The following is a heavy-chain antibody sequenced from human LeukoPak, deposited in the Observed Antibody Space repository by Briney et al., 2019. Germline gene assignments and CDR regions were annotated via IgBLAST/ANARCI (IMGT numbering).Heavy chain of an antibody. D-gene: IGHD5-18*01. CDR3: ARKTWTQVWHEDY. V-gene: IGHV3-11*01. CDR1: GFTFRDYY. J-gene: IGHJ4*02. Sequence: PGGSLRLSCAASGFTFRDYYMSWIRQAPGKGLEGVSYISTRGDTIYYADSVKGRFTISRDNAKNSLYLRMNSLRAEDTAVYYCARKTWTQVWHEDYWGQGTLVTVSS. CDR2: ISTRGDTI.